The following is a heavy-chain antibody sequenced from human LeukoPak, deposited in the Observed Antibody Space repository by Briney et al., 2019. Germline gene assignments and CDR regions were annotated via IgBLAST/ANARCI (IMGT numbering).Heavy chain of an antibody. V-gene: IGHV3-74*01. CDR3: VSDSGTRSGGDC. Sequence: PGGSLRLSCAASGFILKTFWIHWIRQAPGGRLVWVSRISPDGSISTYADSVKGRFAISRENAKNPLYLQMNRLRAGDSAIYYCVSDSGTRSGGDCWGPGTLVTVSS. CDR2: ISPDGSIS. J-gene: IGHJ4*02. D-gene: IGHD1-26*01. CDR1: GFILKTFW.